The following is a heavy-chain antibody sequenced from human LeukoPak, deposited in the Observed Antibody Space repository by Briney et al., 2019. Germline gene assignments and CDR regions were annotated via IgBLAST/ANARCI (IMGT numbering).Heavy chain of an antibody. CDR1: GFTFSSYE. J-gene: IGHJ6*03. CDR3: ARPQGYCSGGSCYLHYYYYYYMDV. V-gene: IGHV3-21*05. D-gene: IGHD2-15*01. CDR2: ISSSSSYI. Sequence: PGGSLRLSCAASGFTFSSYEMNWVRQAPGKGLEWVSYISSSSSYIYYADSVKGRFTISRDNAKNSLYLQMNSLRAEDTAVYYCARPQGYCSGGSCYLHYYYYYYMDVWGKGTTDTISS.